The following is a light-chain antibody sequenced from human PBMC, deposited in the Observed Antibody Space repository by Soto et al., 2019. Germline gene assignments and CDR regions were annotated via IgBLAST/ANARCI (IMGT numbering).Light chain of an antibody. J-gene: IGKJ1*01. CDR3: QQYNSWPPT. V-gene: IGKV3-15*01. CDR1: QSVRSN. CDR2: GVS. Sequence: VVITQSPATLSVYPGERATLSCRASQSVRSNLAWYQQKPGQAPRLLIYGVSTRATGIPARFSGSGSATEFTLTISSLQSEDFAVYWCQQYNSWPPTFGQGTKVDI.